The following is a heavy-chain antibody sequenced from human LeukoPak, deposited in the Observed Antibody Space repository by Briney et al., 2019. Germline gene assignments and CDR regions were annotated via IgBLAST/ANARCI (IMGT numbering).Heavy chain of an antibody. Sequence: PSETLSLTCAVYGGFFSGYYWNWVRQAPGKGLEWVSSISSSSSYIYYADSVKGRFTISRDNAKNSLYLQMNSLRAEDTAVYYCARDIQGSGSYWSIDGWFDPWGQGTLVTVSS. J-gene: IGHJ5*02. CDR3: ARDIQGSGSYWSIDGWFDP. D-gene: IGHD3-10*01. CDR1: GGFFSGYY. V-gene: IGHV3-21*01. CDR2: ISSSSSYI.